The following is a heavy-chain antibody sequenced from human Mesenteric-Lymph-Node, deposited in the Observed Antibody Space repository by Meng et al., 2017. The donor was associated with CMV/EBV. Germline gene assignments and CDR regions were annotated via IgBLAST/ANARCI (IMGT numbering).Heavy chain of an antibody. CDR3: ATHPAFDY. CDR1: GFTFTNYW. V-gene: IGHV3-74*01. CDR2: INSDGTIT. D-gene: IGHD2-2*01. J-gene: IGHJ4*02. Sequence: GESLKISCAVSGFTFTNYWMHWVRQAPGKGLVWVSRINSDGTITYYADSVKGRLTISRDNAKNTLSLQMNSLRAKDTAIYYCATHPAFDYWGQGTLVTVSS.